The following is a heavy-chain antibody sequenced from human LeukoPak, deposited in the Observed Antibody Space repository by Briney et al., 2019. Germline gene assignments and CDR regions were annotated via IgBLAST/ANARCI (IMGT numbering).Heavy chain of an antibody. CDR1: GGSISSGDYY. CDR2: IYYSGST. D-gene: IGHD2-8*01. Sequence: PSQTLSLTCTVSGGSISSGDYYWSWIRQPPGKGLEWIGYIYYSGSTYYNPSLKSRVTISVDTSKNQFSLKLSSVTAADTAVYYCARQGVCTNGVCEKTFVYWGQGTLVTVSS. V-gene: IGHV4-30-4*01. J-gene: IGHJ4*02. CDR3: ARQGVCTNGVCEKTFVY.